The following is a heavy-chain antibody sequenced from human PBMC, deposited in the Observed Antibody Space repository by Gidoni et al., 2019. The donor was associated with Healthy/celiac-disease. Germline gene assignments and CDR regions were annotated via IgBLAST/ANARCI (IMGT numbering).Heavy chain of an antibody. CDR1: GYTFTSSY. V-gene: IGHV1-46*01. CDR2: INPSGGST. J-gene: IGHJ6*03. D-gene: IGHD3-16*01. CDR3: ARVGEMSSRFSYYMDV. Sequence: QVQLVQSGAEVKKPGASVKVSCQASGYTFTSSYMHWVRQAPGQGLEWMGIINPSGGSTSYAQKFQGRVTMTRDTSTSTVYMELSSLRSEDTAVDYCARVGEMSSRFSYYMDVWGKGTTVTVSS.